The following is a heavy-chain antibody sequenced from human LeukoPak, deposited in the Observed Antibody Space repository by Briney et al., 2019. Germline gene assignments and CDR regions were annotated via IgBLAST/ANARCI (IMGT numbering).Heavy chain of an antibody. CDR1: GDSISSSSYY. D-gene: IGHD3-10*01. CDR3: ARRGSGYR. V-gene: IGHV4-39*01. CDR2: IHYSGST. Sequence: NPSETLSLTCTVSGDSISSSSYYWDWIRQPPGKGLDWIGSIHYSGSTYNNPSLKSRVTISVDTSENQFSLKLSSVTAADTAVYYCARRGSGYRWGQGTLVTVSS. J-gene: IGHJ1*01.